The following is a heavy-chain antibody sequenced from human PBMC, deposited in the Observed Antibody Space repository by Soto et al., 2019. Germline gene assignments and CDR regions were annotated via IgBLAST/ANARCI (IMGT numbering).Heavy chain of an antibody. V-gene: IGHV3-23*01. CDR3: AKASGYYFDY. J-gene: IGHJ4*02. CDR2: SSGSGGST. CDR1: GFTFSSYA. Sequence: EVQLLESGGGLVQPGGSLRLSCAASGFTFSSYAMSWVRQAPGMGLEWVSASSGSGGSTYYADSVKGRFTISRDNSKNTLYLQMNSLRAEDTAVYYFAKASGYYFDYWGQGTLVTVSS. D-gene: IGHD5-12*01.